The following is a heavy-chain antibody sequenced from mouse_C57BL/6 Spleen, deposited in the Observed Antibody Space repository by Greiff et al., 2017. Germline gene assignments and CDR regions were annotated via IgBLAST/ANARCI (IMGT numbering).Heavy chain of an antibody. CDR1: GFNIKDDY. D-gene: IGHD6-1*01. V-gene: IGHV14-4*01. J-gene: IGHJ4*01. CDR2: IDPENGDT. Sequence: EVKLMESGAELVRPGASVKLSCTASGFNIKDDYMHWVKQRPEQGLEWIGWIDPENGDTEYASKFQGKATITADTASNTAYLQLSSLTSEDTAVYYCTKRVPYYAMDYWGQGTSVTVSS. CDR3: TKRVPYYAMDY.